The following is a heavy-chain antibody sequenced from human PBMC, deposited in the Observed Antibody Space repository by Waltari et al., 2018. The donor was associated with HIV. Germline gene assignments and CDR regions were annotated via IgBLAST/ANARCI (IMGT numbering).Heavy chain of an antibody. CDR3: ARAPSMIPRNGAFDV. D-gene: IGHD3-22*01. CDR2: INHRGTT. J-gene: IGHJ3*01. V-gene: IGHV4-34*02. Sequence: QVHLQQWGAGLLKPSETLSLTCAVYGGSFSGNYWTWIRQPPGKGLEWIGEINHRGTTHRNPSLKSRVTMSVDTSKNQFLLKLTSVTAADTAVYYCARAPSMIPRNGAFDVWGQGTLVTVSS. CDR1: GGSFSGNY.